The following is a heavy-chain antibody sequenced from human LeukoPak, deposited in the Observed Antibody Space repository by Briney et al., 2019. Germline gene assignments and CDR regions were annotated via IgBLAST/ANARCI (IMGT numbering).Heavy chain of an antibody. V-gene: IGHV3-48*03. CDR2: ISSSGSSI. J-gene: IGHJ1*01. Sequence: GGSLRLSCAASGFTFSNYEMNWVRQAPGKGLEWVSYISSSGSSIYYADSVKGRFTISRDDAKNSLYLQMNSLRAEDTAVYYCARDEGYFQHWGQGTLVTVSS. CDR1: GFTFSNYE. CDR3: ARDEGYFQH.